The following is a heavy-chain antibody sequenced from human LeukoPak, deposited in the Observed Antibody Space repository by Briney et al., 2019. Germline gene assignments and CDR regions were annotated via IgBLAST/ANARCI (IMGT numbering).Heavy chain of an antibody. CDR3: AKSVWWFGELSGGFDI. CDR1: GGTFSNYA. J-gene: IGHJ3*02. V-gene: IGHV1-69*13. D-gene: IGHD3-10*01. Sequence: ASVKVSCKASGGTFSNYAISWVRQAPGQGLEWMGGIIPLFDTADYAQKFQGRLTITADESTSTAYMELSSLRPEDTAVYYCAKSVWWFGELSGGFDIWGQGTMVTVSS. CDR2: IIPLFDTA.